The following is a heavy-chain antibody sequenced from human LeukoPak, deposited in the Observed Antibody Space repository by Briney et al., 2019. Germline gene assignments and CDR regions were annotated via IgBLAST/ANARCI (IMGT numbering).Heavy chain of an antibody. Sequence: SETLSLTCTVSGGPISSSSYYWGWIRQPPGKGLEWIGTIYYSGSTYYNPSLKSRVTISVDTSKNQFSLKLSSVTPADTAVYYCARRYCSSTSCYAGLDPWGQGTLVTVSS. CDR2: IYYSGST. D-gene: IGHD2-2*01. J-gene: IGHJ5*02. CDR1: GGPISSSSYY. CDR3: ARRYCSSTSCYAGLDP. V-gene: IGHV4-39*01.